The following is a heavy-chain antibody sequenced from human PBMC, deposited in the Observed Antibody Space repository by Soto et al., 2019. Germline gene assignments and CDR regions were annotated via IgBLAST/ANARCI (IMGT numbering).Heavy chain of an antibody. D-gene: IGHD6-13*01. CDR2: IYYSGST. V-gene: IGHV4-59*01. Sequence: SETLSLTCTVSGGYISSSYWSWIRQPPGNGLELIWYIYYSGSTNYNPSLKSRVTISVDTSKNQFSLKLSSVTAADTAVYYCARAGAAGTSGYYYYGMDVWGQGTTVT. CDR3: ARAGAAGTSGYYYYGMDV. J-gene: IGHJ6*02. CDR1: GGYISSSY.